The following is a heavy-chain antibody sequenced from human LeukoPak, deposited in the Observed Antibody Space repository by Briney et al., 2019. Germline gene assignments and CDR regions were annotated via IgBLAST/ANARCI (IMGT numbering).Heavy chain of an antibody. CDR1: GGSISSSGYY. D-gene: IGHD3-22*01. J-gene: IGHJ4*02. CDR2: IYYSGST. CDR3: ARVQSSGYYPNDY. V-gene: IGHV4-30-4*08. Sequence: PSETLSLTCTVSGGSISSSGYYWGWIRQPPGKGLEWIGYIYYSGSTYYNPSLKSRVTISVDTSKNQFSLKLSSVTAADTAVYYCARVQSSGYYPNDYWGQGTLVTVSS.